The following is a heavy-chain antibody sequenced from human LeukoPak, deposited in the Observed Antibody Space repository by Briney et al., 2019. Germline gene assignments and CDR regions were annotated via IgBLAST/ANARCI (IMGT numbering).Heavy chain of an antibody. D-gene: IGHD2/OR15-2a*01. Sequence: SETLSLTCTVSVGSISIHYWLWIGQPPGKGLEWIGNIHNSGSTNYNPSLQSRVTISVDTAKNQFSLRLNQVTAADTEAFYCGRVSPPGHRTRTGFYGDTWVDPWGQGSLVTVSP. CDR1: VGSISIHY. V-gene: IGHV4-59*11. J-gene: IGHJ5*02. CDR2: IHNSGST. CDR3: GRVSPPGHRTRTGFYGDTWVDP.